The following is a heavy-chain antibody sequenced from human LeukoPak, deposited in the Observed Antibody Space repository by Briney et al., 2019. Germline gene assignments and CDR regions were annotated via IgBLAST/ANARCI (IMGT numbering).Heavy chain of an antibody. CDR2: MNPNSGYT. V-gene: IGHV1-8*01. J-gene: IGHJ5*02. CDR3: ARRGSWSNWFDP. D-gene: IGHD6-13*01. Sequence: ASVKVSCKASGYTFTSYDINWVRQATGQGLEWMGWMNPNSGYTGYAQKFQGRVTMTRNTSISTAYMELSSLRSEDTAVYYCARRGSWSNWFDPWGQGTLVTVSS. CDR1: GYTFTSYD.